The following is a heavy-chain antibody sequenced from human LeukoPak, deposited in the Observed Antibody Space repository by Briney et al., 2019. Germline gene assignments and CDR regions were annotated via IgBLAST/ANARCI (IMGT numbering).Heavy chain of an antibody. J-gene: IGHJ4*02. CDR2: ISAYNGNR. D-gene: IGHD3-22*01. V-gene: IGHV1-18*01. CDR3: VRSDGSGYYPRTLGY. Sequence: ASVKVSCKASGYTFNSYGFSWVRQAPGQGLEWMGWISAYNGNRNYAQKLQGRVTMTTDTSTSTAYMELRSLRSDDTAVYYCVRSDGSGYYPRTLGYWGQGTLVTVSS. CDR1: GYTFNSYG.